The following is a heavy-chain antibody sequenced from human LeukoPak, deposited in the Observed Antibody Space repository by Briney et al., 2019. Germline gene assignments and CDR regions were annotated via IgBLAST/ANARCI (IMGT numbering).Heavy chain of an antibody. J-gene: IGHJ1*01. D-gene: IGHD1-14*01. CDR1: GFTFSSYA. V-gene: IGHV3-23*01. Sequence: GGSLRLSCAASGFTFSSYAMNWVRQAPGKGLEWVSTISGSGSSTYYADSVKGRFTISRDNSKNTLYLQMNSLRAEDTAVYYCATLFSTTWRFFQHWGQGTLVTVSS. CDR3: ATLFSTTWRFFQH. CDR2: ISGSGSST.